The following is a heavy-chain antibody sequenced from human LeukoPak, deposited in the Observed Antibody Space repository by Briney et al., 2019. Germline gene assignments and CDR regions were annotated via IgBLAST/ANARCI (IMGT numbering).Heavy chain of an antibody. V-gene: IGHV1-24*01. Sequence: VASMKVSCKVSGYTLIELSMHWVRQAPGKGLEWMGGFDPEDGKVIYAQNFQGRVTLTEDTSTDTTYMELSSLRSEDTAVYYCATGLGSSSWGVWGQGTTVTVSS. D-gene: IGHD6-13*01. J-gene: IGHJ6*02. CDR2: FDPEDGKV. CDR3: ATGLGSSSWGV. CDR1: GYTLIELS.